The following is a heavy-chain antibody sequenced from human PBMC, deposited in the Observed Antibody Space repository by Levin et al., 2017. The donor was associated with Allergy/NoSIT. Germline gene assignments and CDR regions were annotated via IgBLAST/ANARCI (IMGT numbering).Heavy chain of an antibody. V-gene: IGHV3-48*02. J-gene: IGHJ4*02. Sequence: TGESLKISCAASGFTFSSYSMNWVRQAPGKGLEWVSYISSSSSTIYYADSVKGRFTISRDNAKNSLYLQMNSLRDEDTAVYYCARARGGYARGPFDYWGQGTLVTVSS. CDR3: ARARGGYARGPFDY. CDR2: ISSSSSTI. D-gene: IGHD5-12*01. CDR1: GFTFSSYS.